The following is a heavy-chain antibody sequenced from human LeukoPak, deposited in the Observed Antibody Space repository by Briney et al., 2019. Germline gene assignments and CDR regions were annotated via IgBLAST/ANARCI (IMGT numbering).Heavy chain of an antibody. CDR2: IYYSGST. Sequence: ASETLSLTCTVSGGSISSGGYYWSWIRQHPGKGLEWIGYIYYSGSTYYNPSLKSRVTISVDTFKNQFSLKLSSVTAADTAVYYCAREAVAGTVGVGYYFDYWGQGTLVTVSP. D-gene: IGHD6-19*01. CDR1: GGSISSGGYY. J-gene: IGHJ4*02. V-gene: IGHV4-31*03. CDR3: AREAVAGTVGVGYYFDY.